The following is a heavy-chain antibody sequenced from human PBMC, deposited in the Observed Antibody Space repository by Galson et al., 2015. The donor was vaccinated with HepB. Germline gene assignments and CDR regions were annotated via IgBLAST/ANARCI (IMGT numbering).Heavy chain of an antibody. V-gene: IGHV3-23*01. CDR3: AKACSGGSCYDAFDI. Sequence: SLRLSCAASGFTFSSYAMSWVRQASGKGLEWVSAISGSGGSTYYADSVKGRFTISRDNSKNTLYLQMNSLRAEDTAVYYCAKACSGGSCYDAFDIWGQGTMVTVSS. J-gene: IGHJ3*02. CDR2: ISGSGGST. D-gene: IGHD2-15*01. CDR1: GFTFSSYA.